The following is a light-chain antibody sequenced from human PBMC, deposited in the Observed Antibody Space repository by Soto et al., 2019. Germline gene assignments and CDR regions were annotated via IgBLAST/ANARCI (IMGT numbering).Light chain of an antibody. J-gene: IGKJ5*01. V-gene: IGKV3-15*01. CDR2: GVS. CDR3: QQYNNWPQT. Sequence: EIVMTPSPATLSVSPGERATLSCRASQSVSSNLAWYQQKPGQAPRLLIYGVSTRDTGVPDRFSGSASGTEFTLTISSLQSEDFAVYYCQQYNNWPQTFGQGTRLEIK. CDR1: QSVSSN.